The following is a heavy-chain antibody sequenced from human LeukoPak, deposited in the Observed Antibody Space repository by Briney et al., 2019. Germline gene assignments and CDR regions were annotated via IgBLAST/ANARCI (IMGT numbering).Heavy chain of an antibody. J-gene: IGHJ4*02. CDR3: ATGYSSSWYYFEY. CDR2: FSGSGPNT. D-gene: IGHD6-13*01. Sequence: GGSLRLSCAPSGFTFSTYAMSWVRQAPGKGLEWVSVFSGSGPNTYYADSVKGRFTISRDNSKKILSLQMNSLRAEDTAVYYCATGYSSSWYYFEYWGQGILVTISS. CDR1: GFTFSTYA. V-gene: IGHV3-23*01.